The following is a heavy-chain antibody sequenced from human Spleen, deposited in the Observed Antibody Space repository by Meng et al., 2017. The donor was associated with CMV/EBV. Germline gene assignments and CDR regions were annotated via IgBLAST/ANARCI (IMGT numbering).Heavy chain of an antibody. CDR3: ARLVVGAGY. J-gene: IGHJ4*01. Sequence: KVSCKGSGYSFSTYWITWVRQMPGKGLEWMGIIYPGDSDTRYSPSFQGQVTISVDKSINTAYLQWSSLKPSDTATYYCARLVVGAGYWGHGTLVTVSS. CDR2: IYPGDSDT. CDR1: GYSFSTYW. V-gene: IGHV5-51*01. D-gene: IGHD1-26*01.